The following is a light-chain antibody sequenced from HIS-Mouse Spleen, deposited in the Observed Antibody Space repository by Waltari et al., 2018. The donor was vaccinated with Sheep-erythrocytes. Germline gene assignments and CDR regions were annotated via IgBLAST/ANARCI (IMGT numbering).Light chain of an antibody. CDR1: KLGDNY. CDR3: QAWDSSTEV. V-gene: IGLV3-1*01. CDR2: QDS. J-gene: IGLJ2*01. Sequence: SYELTQPPSVSVSPGQTASITCSGDKLGDNYACWYQQKPGQSPVLVIYQDSKRPSGIPDGFSGYNSGNTATLTISGTQAMDEADYYCQAWDSSTEVFGGGTKLTVL.